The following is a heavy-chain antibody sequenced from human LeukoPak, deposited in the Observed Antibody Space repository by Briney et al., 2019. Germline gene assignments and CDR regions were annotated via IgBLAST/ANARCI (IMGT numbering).Heavy chain of an antibody. D-gene: IGHD2-15*01. J-gene: IGHJ6*03. CDR3: AKNGDRGAYCSGGSCYPYYYQNMDV. CDR1: GFTFSSSG. Sequence: PGRSLRLSCAASGFTFSSSGTHWGRQAPGKGREWVAFIRYDARNKYYADSVKGRFTISRDNSKNTLYLQMNSLRAEDTAIYSCAKNGDRGAYCSGGSCYPYYYQNMDVWGKGTTVITSS. V-gene: IGHV3-30*02. CDR2: IRYDARNK.